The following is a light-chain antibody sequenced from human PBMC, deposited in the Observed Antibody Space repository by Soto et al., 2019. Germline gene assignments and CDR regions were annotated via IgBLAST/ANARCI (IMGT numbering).Light chain of an antibody. CDR3: AAWDDSLKGVV. Sequence: QLVLTQPPSASGTPGQRVTISCSGSSSNIGSNNVNWYQQLPGTAPKLLIYSNNQRPSGVPDRFSGSKSGTSASLAISGLQSGDEADYCCAAWDDSLKGVVFGGGTKLTVL. CDR1: SSNIGSNN. J-gene: IGLJ2*01. CDR2: SNN. V-gene: IGLV1-44*01.